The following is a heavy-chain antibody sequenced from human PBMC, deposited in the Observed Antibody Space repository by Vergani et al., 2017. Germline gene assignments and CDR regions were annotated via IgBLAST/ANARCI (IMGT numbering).Heavy chain of an antibody. D-gene: IGHD3-22*01. J-gene: IGHJ5*02. CDR1: GDSISSGNN. CDR2: VSHSGDP. Sequence: QVNLQESGPGLVKPSETLSLTCAVSGDSISSGNNWGWIRQPPGKGLEWISSVSHSGDPYFNPSLKGRVSLSMDTFKNYFFLTLSSVTAADTAMYYCARRSSSYYFDIWGQGVLITVSS. CDR3: ARRSSSYYFDI. V-gene: IGHV4-38-2*01.